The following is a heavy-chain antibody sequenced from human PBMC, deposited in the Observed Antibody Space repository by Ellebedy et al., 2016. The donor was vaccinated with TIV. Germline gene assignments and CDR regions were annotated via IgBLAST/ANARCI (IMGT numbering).Heavy chain of an antibody. CDR3: AKGKYYYDY. V-gene: IGHV3-23*01. Sequence: GESLKISCAASGFTFSSYAMSWVRQAPGKGLEWVSAISGGSTYYADSVKGRFTIPRDNSKNTLYLQMSSLRAEDTAVYSCAKGKYYYDYWGQGTLVTVSS. D-gene: IGHD6-6*01. CDR1: GFTFSSYA. J-gene: IGHJ4*02. CDR2: ISGGST.